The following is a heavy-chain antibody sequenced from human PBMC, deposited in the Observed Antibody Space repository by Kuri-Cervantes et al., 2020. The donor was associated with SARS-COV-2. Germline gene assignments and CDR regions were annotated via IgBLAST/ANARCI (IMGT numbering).Heavy chain of an antibody. Sequence: LSLTCAASGFTFSSYSMNWIRQAPGKGLQWVSSISSSSYIYYADSVKCRFTISRDNAKNSLYLQMNSLRAEDTAVYYCAKDRMTTVTPHDYWGQGTLVTVSS. V-gene: IGHV3-21*04. CDR3: AKDRMTTVTPHDY. CDR1: GFTFSSYS. CDR2: ISSSSYI. J-gene: IGHJ4*02. D-gene: IGHD4-11*01.